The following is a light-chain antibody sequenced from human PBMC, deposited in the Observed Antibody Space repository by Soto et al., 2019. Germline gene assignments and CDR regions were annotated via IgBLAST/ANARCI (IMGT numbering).Light chain of an antibody. CDR1: QSVSSNY. CDR3: QQYGSSPPIT. V-gene: IGKV3-20*01. J-gene: IGKJ5*01. CDR2: GAS. Sequence: EIVLTQSPGTLSSSPGERVTLSCRASQSVSSNYLAWYQQKSGQAPRLLIYGASNRATGIPDRFSGSGSGTDFTLSISRLEPEDFAVYYCQQYGSSPPITFGQGTRLEIK.